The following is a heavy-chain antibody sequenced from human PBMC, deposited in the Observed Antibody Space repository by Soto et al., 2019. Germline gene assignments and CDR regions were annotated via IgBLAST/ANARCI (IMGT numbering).Heavy chain of an antibody. D-gene: IGHD3-16*02. CDR1: GYTFTSYD. V-gene: IGHV1-8*01. CDR2: MNPNSGNT. Sequence: ASVKVSCKASGYTFTSYDINWVRQATGQGLEWMGWMNPNSGNTGYAQKFQGRVTMTRNTSISTAYMELSSLRSEDTAVYYCARGLWELEHSMITFGGVIVIPDKFDPWGQGTLVTVSS. CDR3: ARGLWELEHSMITFGGVIVIPDKFDP. J-gene: IGHJ5*02.